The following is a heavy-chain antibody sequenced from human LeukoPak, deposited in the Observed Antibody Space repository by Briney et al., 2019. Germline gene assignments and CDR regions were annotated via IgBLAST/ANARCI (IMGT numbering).Heavy chain of an antibody. CDR1: GYTFTSYG. CDR3: ARGDRYSSSWYSGPYYYYGMDV. D-gene: IGHD6-13*01. V-gene: IGHV1-18*01. Sequence: ASVKVSCKASGYTFTSYGISWVRQAPGQGLEWMGWISAYNGNTNYAQKLQGRVTMTTDTSTSTAYMKLRSLRSDDTAVYYCARGDRYSSSWYSGPYYYYGMDVWGQGTTVTVSS. J-gene: IGHJ6*02. CDR2: ISAYNGNT.